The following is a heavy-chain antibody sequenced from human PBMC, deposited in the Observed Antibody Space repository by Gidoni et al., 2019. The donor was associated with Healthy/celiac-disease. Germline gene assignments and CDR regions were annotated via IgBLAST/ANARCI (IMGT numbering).Heavy chain of an antibody. J-gene: IGHJ4*02. CDR3: AKDDGCTGGVCYTGFDY. CDR2: ISYDGSNK. V-gene: IGHV3-30*18. D-gene: IGHD2-8*02. Sequence: QVQLVESGGGVVQPGRSLRLSRVASGFTFSSYGMHWVRQAPGKGLEWVAVISYDGSNKYYADSVKGRFTISRDNSKNTLYLQMNSLRAEDTAVYYCAKDDGCTGGVCYTGFDYWGQGTLVTVSS. CDR1: GFTFSSYG.